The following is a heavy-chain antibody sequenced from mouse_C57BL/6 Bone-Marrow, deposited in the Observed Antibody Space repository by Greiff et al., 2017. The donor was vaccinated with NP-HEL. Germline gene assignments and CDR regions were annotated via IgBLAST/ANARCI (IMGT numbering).Heavy chain of an antibody. V-gene: IGHV1-19*01. Sequence: EVQLQQSGPVLVKPGASVKMSCKASGYTFTDYYMNWVKQSHGKSLEWIGVINPYNGGTSYNLKFKGKATLTVDKSSSTAYMELNSLTSEDSAVYYCARDWLYAMDYWGQGTSVTVSS. CDR3: ARDWLYAMDY. CDR2: INPYNGGT. CDR1: GYTFTDYY. D-gene: IGHD4-1*01. J-gene: IGHJ4*01.